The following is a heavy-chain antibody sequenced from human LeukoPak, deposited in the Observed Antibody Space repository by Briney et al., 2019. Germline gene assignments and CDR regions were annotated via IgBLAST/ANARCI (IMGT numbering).Heavy chain of an antibody. D-gene: IGHD2-2*01. Sequence: GGSLRLSCAASGFTFSSYAMGWVRQAPGKGLEWVSAISGSGGSTYYADSVKGRFTISRDNSKNTLYLQMNSLRAEDTAVYYCAKAHMVVPAAPFDYWGQGTLVTVSS. V-gene: IGHV3-23*01. CDR1: GFTFSSYA. CDR3: AKAHMVVPAAPFDY. CDR2: ISGSGGST. J-gene: IGHJ4*02.